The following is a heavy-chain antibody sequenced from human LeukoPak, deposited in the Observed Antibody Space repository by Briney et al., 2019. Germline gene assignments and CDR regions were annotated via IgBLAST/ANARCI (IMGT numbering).Heavy chain of an antibody. CDR3: ARVPYDYVWGSYRFGPLWY. V-gene: IGHV1-69*05. J-gene: IGHJ4*02. CDR2: IIPIFGTA. CDR1: GGTFSSYA. Sequence: GASVKVSCKASGGTFSSYAISWVRQAPGQGLEWMGRIIPIFGTANYAQKFQGRVTITTDESTSTAYMELSSLRSEDTAVYYCARVPYDYVWGSYRFGPLWYWGQGTLVTVSS. D-gene: IGHD3-16*02.